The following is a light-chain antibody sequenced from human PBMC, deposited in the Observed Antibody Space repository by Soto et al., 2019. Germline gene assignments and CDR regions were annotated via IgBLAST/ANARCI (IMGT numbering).Light chain of an antibody. J-gene: IGLJ1*01. CDR1: SSNIGAGYD. CDR2: NNN. Sequence: QSVLTHPPSVSGAPVQRVTISCTVSSSNIGAGYDVHWYQRLPGTAPKVLIYNNNNRPSGVPDRFSGSKPGTSASLAITGLQAEDEADYYCQSYDSSLSGSYVFGTGTKVTVL. CDR3: QSYDSSLSGSYV. V-gene: IGLV1-40*01.